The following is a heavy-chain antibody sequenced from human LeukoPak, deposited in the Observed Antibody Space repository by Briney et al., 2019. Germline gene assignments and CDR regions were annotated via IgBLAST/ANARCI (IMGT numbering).Heavy chain of an antibody. CDR3: ARAPRITIFGVVPGWFDP. V-gene: IGHV4-31*03. CDR2: IYYSGST. D-gene: IGHD3-3*01. CDR1: GGSISSGGYY. Sequence: PSETLSLTCTVSGGSISSGGYYWSWIRQHPGKGLEWIGYIYYSGSTYYNPSLKSRVTISVDTSKNQFSLKLSSVTAADTAVYYCARAPRITIFGVVPGWFDPWGQGTLVTVSS. J-gene: IGHJ5*02.